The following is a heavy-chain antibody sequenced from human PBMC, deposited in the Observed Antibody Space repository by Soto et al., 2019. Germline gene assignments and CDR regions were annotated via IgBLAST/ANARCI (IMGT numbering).Heavy chain of an antibody. V-gene: IGHV3-23*01. CDR2: ISGSGGST. CDR1: GFTFSSYA. J-gene: IGHJ5*02. CDR3: AKDPSFTPGGWFDP. D-gene: IGHD2-2*01. Sequence: EVQLLESGGGLVQPGGSLRLSCAASGFTFSSYAMAWVRQAQGKGLEWVSAISGSGGSTYYADSVKGRFTISRDNSKNTLYLQMSSLRAEDTAVYYCAKDPSFTPGGWFDPWGQGTLVTVSS.